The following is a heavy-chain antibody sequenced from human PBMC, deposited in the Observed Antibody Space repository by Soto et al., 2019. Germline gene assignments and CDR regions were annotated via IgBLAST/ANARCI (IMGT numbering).Heavy chain of an antibody. CDR1: GYTLTELS. V-gene: IGHV1-69*06. CDR3: ARDLSDTFGGVIVPFDY. J-gene: IGHJ4*02. D-gene: IGHD3-16*02. CDR2: IIPIFGTA. Sequence: SVKVSCKVSGYTLTELSMHWVRQAPGKGLEWMGGIIPIFGTANYAQKFQGRVTITADKSTSTAYMELSSLRSEDTAVYYCARDLSDTFGGVIVPFDYWGQGTLVTVSS.